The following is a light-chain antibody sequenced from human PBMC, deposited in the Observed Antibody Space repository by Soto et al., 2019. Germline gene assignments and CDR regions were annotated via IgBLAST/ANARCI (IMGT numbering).Light chain of an antibody. CDR2: GAS. Sequence: EIVMTQSPATLSVSPGERATLSCRASQSVSSNLAWYQQKPGQAPRLLIYGASTRATGIPARFSGSGSGTEFTLTISSLLSEDFAVYYCRQYNNWWTFGQGTKVEIK. CDR3: RQYNNWWT. CDR1: QSVSSN. V-gene: IGKV3-15*01. J-gene: IGKJ1*01.